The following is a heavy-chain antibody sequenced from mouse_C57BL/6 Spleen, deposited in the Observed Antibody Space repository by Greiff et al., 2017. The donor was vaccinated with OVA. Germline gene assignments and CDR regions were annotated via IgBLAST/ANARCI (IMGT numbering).Heavy chain of an antibody. CDR3: AREGDYEGYFDV. CDR1: GFTFSSYA. J-gene: IGHJ1*03. V-gene: IGHV5-4*01. CDR2: ISDGGSYT. Sequence: EVKLQESGGGLVKPGGSLKLSCAASGFTFSSYAMSWVRQTPEKRLEWVATISDGGSYTYYPDNVKGRFTISRDNAKNNLYLQMSHLKSEDTAMYYCAREGDYEGYFDVWGTGTTVTVSS. D-gene: IGHD2-4*01.